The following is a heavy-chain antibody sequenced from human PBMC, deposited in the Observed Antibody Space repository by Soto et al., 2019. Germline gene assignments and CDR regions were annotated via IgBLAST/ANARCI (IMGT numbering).Heavy chain of an antibody. CDR1: GFTFSSYA. Sequence: EVQLLESGGGLVQPGGSLRLSCAASGFTFSSYAMGWVRQAPGKGLEWVSVISGSGDRTYYADYVKGRFTISRDNSKNTLYLQINSVGAEDAVVYYCLKDSRFMTVVVTGGQFDYWGQGALVTVFS. D-gene: IGHD3-22*01. CDR2: ISGSGDRT. J-gene: IGHJ4*02. CDR3: LKDSRFMTVVVTGGQFDY. V-gene: IGHV3-23*01.